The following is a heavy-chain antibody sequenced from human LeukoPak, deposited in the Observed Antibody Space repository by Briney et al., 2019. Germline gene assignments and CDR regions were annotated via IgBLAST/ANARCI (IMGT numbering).Heavy chain of an antibody. Sequence: GESLKISCKGSAYSFTTYWIAWVRQMPGKGLEWMGIIYPGDSDPRYSPSFQGQVTISADRSISTAYLQWSSLKASDTAMYYCALITAAGTGEYYFDYWGQGTLVTVSS. CDR3: ALITAAGTGEYYFDY. V-gene: IGHV5-51*01. CDR1: AYSFTTYW. CDR2: IYPGDSDP. J-gene: IGHJ4*02. D-gene: IGHD6-13*01.